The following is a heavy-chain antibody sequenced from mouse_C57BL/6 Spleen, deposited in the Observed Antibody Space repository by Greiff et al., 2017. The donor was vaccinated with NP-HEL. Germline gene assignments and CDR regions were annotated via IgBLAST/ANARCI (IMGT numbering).Heavy chain of an antibody. V-gene: IGHV1-9*01. CDR2: ILPGSGST. CDR1: GYTFTGYW. J-gene: IGHJ1*03. CDR3: ARKGYYGSSPHWYFDV. Sequence: VQGVESGAELMKPGASVKLSCKATGYTFTGYWIEWVKQRPGHGLEWIGEILPGSGSTNYNEKFKSKATLTVDTSSSTAYMQLSSLTSEDSAVYYCARKGYYGSSPHWYFDVWGTGTTVTVSS. D-gene: IGHD1-1*01.